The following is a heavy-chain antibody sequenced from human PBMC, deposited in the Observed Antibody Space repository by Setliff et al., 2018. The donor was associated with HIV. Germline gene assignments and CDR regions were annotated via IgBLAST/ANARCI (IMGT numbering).Heavy chain of an antibody. D-gene: IGHD5-18*01. V-gene: IGHV4-31*03. CDR2: IYYSGST. Sequence: SETLSLTCTVSGDSISSGGSPWTWIRQHPGKGLEWIGYIYYSGSTYYNPSLKSRVTISVDTSKNQFSLKLNSVTAADTAVYYCARTRGYTYGYIDSWAQGTLVTVSS. CDR1: GDSISSGGSP. J-gene: IGHJ4*02. CDR3: ARTRGYTYGYIDS.